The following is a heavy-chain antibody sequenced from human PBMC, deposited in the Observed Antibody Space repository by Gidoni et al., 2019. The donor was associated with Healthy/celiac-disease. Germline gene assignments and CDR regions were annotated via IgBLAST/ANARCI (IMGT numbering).Heavy chain of an antibody. V-gene: IGHV3-66*02. CDR2: IYSGGST. CDR1: GFTVSSNY. D-gene: IGHD3-10*01. J-gene: IGHJ1*01. CDR3: ARHFRHYYGSGSYFKGEYFQH. Sequence: EVQLVESGGGLVQPGGSLRLSCAASGFTVSSNYMSWVRQAPGKGLEWVSVIYSGGSTYYADSVKGRFTISRDNSKNTLYLQMNSLRAEDTAVYYCARHFRHYYGSGSYFKGEYFQHWGQGTLVTVSS.